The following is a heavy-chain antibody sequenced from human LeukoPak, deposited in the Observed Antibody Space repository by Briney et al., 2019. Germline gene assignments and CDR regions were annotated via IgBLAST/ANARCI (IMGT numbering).Heavy chain of an antibody. J-gene: IGHJ5*02. V-gene: IGHV1-46*01. Sequence: ASVKVSCKASGYTFTSYYMHWVRQAPGQGLEWMGIINPSGGSTSYAQKFQGRVTMTRDMSTSTVYMELSSLRSEDTAVYYCARDLWPLEYSSSSYVSWGQGTLVTVSS. CDR1: GYTFTSYY. CDR3: ARDLWPLEYSSSSYVS. D-gene: IGHD6-6*01. CDR2: INPSGGST.